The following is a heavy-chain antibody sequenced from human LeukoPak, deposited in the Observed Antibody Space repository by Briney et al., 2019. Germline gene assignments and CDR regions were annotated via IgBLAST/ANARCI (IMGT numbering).Heavy chain of an antibody. V-gene: IGHV4-39*07. D-gene: IGHD5-18*01. CDR1: GGSIRSYY. J-gene: IGHJ4*02. CDR3: ARADPAKDTDY. Sequence: SETLSLTCTVSGGSIRSYYWGWIRQPPGKGLEWIGSIYYSGSTYYNPSLKSRVTISVDTSKNQFSLKLSSVTAADTAVYYCARADPAKDTDYWGQGTLVTVSS. CDR2: IYYSGST.